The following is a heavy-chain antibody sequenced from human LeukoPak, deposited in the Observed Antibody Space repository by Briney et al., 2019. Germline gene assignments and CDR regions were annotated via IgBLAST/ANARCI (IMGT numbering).Heavy chain of an antibody. CDR1: GFTFSSYG. CDR2: ISGGGAT. D-gene: IGHD6-19*01. V-gene: IGHV3-23*01. CDR3: ARTALGGAVAGTRDFDY. J-gene: IGHJ4*02. Sequence: PGGSLRLSYAASGFTFSSYGMSWVRQAPGKGLEWVSAISGGGATYYADSVKGRFTISRDNSNNMLYLQMNSLRAEDTAVYYCARTALGGAVAGTRDFDYWGQGTLVTVSS.